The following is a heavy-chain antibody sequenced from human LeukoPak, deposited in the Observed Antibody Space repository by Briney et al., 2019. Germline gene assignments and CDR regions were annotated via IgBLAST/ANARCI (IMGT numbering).Heavy chain of an antibody. J-gene: IGHJ4*02. Sequence: SETLSLTCTVSGDSINRSSNYWGWIRQPPGKGLEWIGSIYYSSNTYYNPSLKSRVTMSGDTSKNQFSLRLRSVTAADTAVYYCARVPLYKMDRSNYYYGLTYFDYWGQGTLVTVSS. CDR2: IYYSSNT. D-gene: IGHD3-22*01. CDR1: GDSINRSSNY. CDR3: ARVPLYKMDRSNYYYGLTYFDY. V-gene: IGHV4-39*01.